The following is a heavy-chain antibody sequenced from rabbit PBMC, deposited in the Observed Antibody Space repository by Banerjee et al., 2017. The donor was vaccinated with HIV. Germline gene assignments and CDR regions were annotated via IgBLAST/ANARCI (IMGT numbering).Heavy chain of an antibody. D-gene: IGHD6-1*01. CDR1: GFSFSNKYV. V-gene: IGHV1S45*01. CDR2: IYTANGNT. CDR3: AGDLDADVPGDAYTL. Sequence: QEQLVESGGDLVQPEGSLTLTCTASGFSFSNKYVMCWVRQAPGKGLEWIACIYTANGNTDYASWAKGRFTISKTSSTTVTLQMTSLTAADTATYFCAGDLDADVPGDAYTLWGPGTLVTVS. J-gene: IGHJ4*01.